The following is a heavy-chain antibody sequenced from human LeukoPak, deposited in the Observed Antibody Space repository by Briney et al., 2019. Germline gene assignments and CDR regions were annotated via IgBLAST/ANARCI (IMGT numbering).Heavy chain of an antibody. V-gene: IGHV1-8*02. CDR2: MNPNSGNT. D-gene: IGHD3-22*01. J-gene: IGHJ6*02. CDR3: ASMRSGYYYDSSGFPPYYYGMDV. CDR1: GYTFTGYY. Sequence: ASVKVSCKASGYTFTGYYMHWVRQAPGQGLEWMGWMNPNSGNTGYAQKFQGRVTMTRNTSISTAYMELSSLRSEDTAVYYCASMRSGYYYDSSGFPPYYYGMDVWGQGTTVTVSS.